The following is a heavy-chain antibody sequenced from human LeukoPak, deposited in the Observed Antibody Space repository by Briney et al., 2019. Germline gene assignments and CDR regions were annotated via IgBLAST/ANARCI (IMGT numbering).Heavy chain of an antibody. CDR3: ARHNPLTYYDFWSGPINWFDP. V-gene: IGHV4-38-2*01. D-gene: IGHD3-3*01. Sequence: SETLSLTCAVSGYSISCRYYWGWIRQPPGKGLEWIGSIYHSRSTYYNPSLKSRVTISVDTSKNQFSLKLSSVTAADTAVYYCARHNPLTYYDFWSGPINWFDPWGQGNLVTVSS. J-gene: IGHJ5*02. CDR1: GYSISCRYY. CDR2: IYHSRST.